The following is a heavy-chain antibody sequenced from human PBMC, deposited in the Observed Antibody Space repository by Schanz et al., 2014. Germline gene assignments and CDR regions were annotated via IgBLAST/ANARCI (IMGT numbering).Heavy chain of an antibody. D-gene: IGHD1-1*01. CDR2: VSDDGNKK. CDR1: GFTFSGNA. CDR3: AKDLDANYFDY. V-gene: IGHV3-30*18. J-gene: IGHJ4*02. Sequence: QVHLMESVGGVVQPGRSLRLSCAASGFTFSGNAMHWVRQAPGKGLEWVAVVSDDGNKKYYADSVKGRFTISRDNSKNTLYLQMNGLRGEDTAVYYCAKDLDANYFDYWGQGILVTVSS.